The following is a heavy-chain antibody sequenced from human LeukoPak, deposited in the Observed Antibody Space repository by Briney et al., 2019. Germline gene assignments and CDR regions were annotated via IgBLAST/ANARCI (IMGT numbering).Heavy chain of an antibody. CDR2: INGVSNGST. Sequence: GGSLRLSCAASGFTFSSYAMSCVRQTLGKGLEWVTAINGVSNGSTYYTDSVTGRFTISRDNSKNTLYLQMNSLRAEDTAVYYCAKTHYDILDFWGQGTLVTVSS. CDR1: GFTFSSYA. CDR3: AKTHYDILDF. J-gene: IGHJ4*02. D-gene: IGHD3-9*01. V-gene: IGHV3-23*01.